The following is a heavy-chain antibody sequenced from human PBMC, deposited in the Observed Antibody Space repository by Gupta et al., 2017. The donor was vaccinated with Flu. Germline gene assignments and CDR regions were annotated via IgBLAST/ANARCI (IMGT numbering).Heavy chain of an antibody. CDR1: GFIFSGYW. CDR3: ARVYEWINRHYGMDV. D-gene: IGHD3-3*01. Sequence: EVQLVEYGGGLGQPGGSLSLSCAASGFIFSGYWMAWVRQAPGKGLEWVANIKHDGTEKYYVDSVKGRFTISRDNAKNSLYLQMNSLRVEATAVYYCARVYEWINRHYGMDVWGQGTTVSVSS. CDR2: IKHDGTEK. V-gene: IGHV3-7*01. J-gene: IGHJ6*02.